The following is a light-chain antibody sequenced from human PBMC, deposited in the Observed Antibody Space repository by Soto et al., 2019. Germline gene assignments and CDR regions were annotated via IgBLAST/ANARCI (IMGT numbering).Light chain of an antibody. CDR3: QQFSSYPLT. J-gene: IGKJ4*01. CDR1: QTVRNNY. CDR2: DAS. V-gene: IGKV3-20*01. Sequence: EFVLTQSPGTLSLSPGERATVSCRASQTVRNNYLAWYQQKPGQAPRLLIYDASSRATGIPDRFSGGGSGTDFTLTISRLEPEHFAVHYCQQFSSYPLTFGGGTKVDIK.